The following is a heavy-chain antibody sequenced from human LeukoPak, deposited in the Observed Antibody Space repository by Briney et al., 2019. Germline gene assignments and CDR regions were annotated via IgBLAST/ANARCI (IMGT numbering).Heavy chain of an antibody. CDR1: GGSISSGDYY. J-gene: IGHJ4*02. CDR2: IYYSGST. V-gene: IGHV4-30-4*01. CDR3: ARAYYDSSGSPIFDY. Sequence: SETLSLTRTVSGGSISSGDYYWSRIRQPPGKGLEWIGYIYYSGSTYYNPSLKSRVTISVDTSKNQFSLKLSSVTAADTTVYYCARAYYDSSGSPIFDYWGQGTLVTVSS. D-gene: IGHD3-22*01.